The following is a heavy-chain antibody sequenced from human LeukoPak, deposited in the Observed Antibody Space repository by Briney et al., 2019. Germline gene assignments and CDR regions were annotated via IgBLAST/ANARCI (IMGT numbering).Heavy chain of an antibody. CDR2: ISAYNGNT. Sequence: GASVKVSCKASGYTFTSYGISWVRQAPGQGLEWMGWISAYNGNTNYAQKLQGRVTMTTDTSTSTAYMELRSLRSGDTAVYYCARDGYSSGWYVLERPYYFDYWGQGTLVTVSS. V-gene: IGHV1-18*01. CDR1: GYTFTSYG. D-gene: IGHD6-19*01. J-gene: IGHJ4*02. CDR3: ARDGYSSGWYVLERPYYFDY.